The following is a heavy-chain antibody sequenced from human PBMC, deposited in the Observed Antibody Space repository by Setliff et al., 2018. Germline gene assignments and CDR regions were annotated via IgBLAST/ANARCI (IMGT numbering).Heavy chain of an antibody. CDR2: ISAYNGNT. CDR1: GYTFISYG. CDR3: ASVSEAAAAGFDY. J-gene: IGHJ4*02. V-gene: IGHV1-18*01. Sequence: ASVKVSCKASGYTFISYGISWVRQAPGQGLEWMGWISAYNGNTNYAQKFQGRVNMTTDTSTSTAYMELRSLRSDDTAVYYCASVSEAAAAGFDYWGQGTLVTVSS. D-gene: IGHD6-13*01.